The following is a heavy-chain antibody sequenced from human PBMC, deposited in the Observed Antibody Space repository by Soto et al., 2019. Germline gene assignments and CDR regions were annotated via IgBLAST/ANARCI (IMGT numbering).Heavy chain of an antibody. CDR3: ARNRDSSSWPPAN. Sequence: VASVKVSCKASGYTFRSYGISWVRQAPGQGLEWVGWISAYNGDTHYAPKFQDRITLTTETSTDTAYMELRSLRLDDTAVYYCARNRDSSSWPPANWGQGTLVTVSS. CDR2: ISAYNGDT. V-gene: IGHV1-18*04. D-gene: IGHD6-13*01. J-gene: IGHJ4*02. CDR1: GYTFRSYG.